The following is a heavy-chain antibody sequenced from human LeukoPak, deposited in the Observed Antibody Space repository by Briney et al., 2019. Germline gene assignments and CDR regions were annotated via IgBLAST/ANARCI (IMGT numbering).Heavy chain of an antibody. CDR1: GCTFTSYG. J-gene: IGHJ4*02. CDR3: ASAYPFHYDILTGYYSY. CDR2: INPNSGGT. V-gene: IGHV1-2*02. Sequence: ASVKVSCKASGCTFTSYGISWVRQAPGQGLEWMGWINPNSGGTNYAQKFQGRVTMTRDTSISTAYMELSRLRSDDTAVYYCASAYPFHYDILTGYYSYWGQGTLVTVSS. D-gene: IGHD3-9*01.